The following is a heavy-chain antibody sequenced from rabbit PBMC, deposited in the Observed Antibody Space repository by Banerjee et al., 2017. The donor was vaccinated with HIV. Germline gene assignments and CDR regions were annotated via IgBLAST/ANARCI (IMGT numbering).Heavy chain of an antibody. J-gene: IGHJ6*01. D-gene: IGHD4-1*01. CDR3: ARGGGGTAWSYFDF. V-gene: IGHV1S45*01. Sequence: QEQLEESGGDLVKPGGSLKLSCKASGFILSDKYWICWVRQAPGKGPEWIACIYIGSSDRSYYESWAKGRFTISKTSSTTVTLQMTSLTAADTATYFCARGGGGTAWSYFDFWGQGTLVTVS. CDR2: IYIGSSDRS. CDR1: GFILSDKYW.